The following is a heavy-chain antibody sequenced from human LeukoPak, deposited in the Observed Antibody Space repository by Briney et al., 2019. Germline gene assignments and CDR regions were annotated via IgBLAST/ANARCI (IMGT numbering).Heavy chain of an antibody. CDR2: VNHSGST. Sequence: PSETLSLTCAVYGGSFSGYYRSWIRQPPGKGLEWIGEVNHSGSTNYNPSLKSRVTISVDTSKNQFSLKLSSVTAADTAVYYCADLIAVAGTDYWGQGTLVAVSS. D-gene: IGHD6-19*01. CDR1: GGSFSGYY. CDR3: ADLIAVAGTDY. J-gene: IGHJ4*02. V-gene: IGHV4-34*01.